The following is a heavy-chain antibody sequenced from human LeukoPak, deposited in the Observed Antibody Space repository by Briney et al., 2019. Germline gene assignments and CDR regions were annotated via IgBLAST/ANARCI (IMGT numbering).Heavy chain of an antibody. CDR2: IFSGGNT. D-gene: IGHD2-2*01. Sequence: GGSLRLSCAVSGFTVSSNYMTWVRQAPGKGLECVSVIFSGGNTYYADSVKGRFTISRDNSKNTVYFHMNSLRAEDTAVYYCARENCDSSSCFNSFGMDVWGQGTTVTVSS. CDR1: GFTVSSNY. CDR3: ARENCDSSSCFNSFGMDV. V-gene: IGHV3-53*01. J-gene: IGHJ6*02.